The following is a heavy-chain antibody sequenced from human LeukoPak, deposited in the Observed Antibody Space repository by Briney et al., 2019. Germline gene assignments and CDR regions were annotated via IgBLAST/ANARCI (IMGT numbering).Heavy chain of an antibody. CDR2: IIPILGIA. V-gene: IGHV1-69*04. CDR1: GYTFTGYY. CDR3: ARDQGMATISEFDY. J-gene: IGHJ4*02. D-gene: IGHD5-24*01. Sequence: GASVKVSCKASGYTFTGYYMHWVRQAPGQGLEWMGRIIPILGIANYAQKFQGRVTITADKSTSTAYMELSSLRSEDTAVYYCARDQGMATISEFDYWGQGTLVTVSS.